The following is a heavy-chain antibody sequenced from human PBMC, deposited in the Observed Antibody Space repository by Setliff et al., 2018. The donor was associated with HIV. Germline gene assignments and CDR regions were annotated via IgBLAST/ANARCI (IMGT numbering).Heavy chain of an antibody. CDR3: AKVGGDGRYYYYHMDV. D-gene: IGHD3-10*01. V-gene: IGHV3-43*01. CDR1: GFRFGDYP. J-gene: IGHJ6*04. Sequence: GESLKISCVASGFRFGDYPMHWVRQAPGKGLEWLSLITWDGNKIFYADSVRGRFRISRDNRRNSLFLQMDSLRFEDTATYYCAKVGGDGRYYYYHMDVWGKVTTVTVSS. CDR2: ITWDGNKI.